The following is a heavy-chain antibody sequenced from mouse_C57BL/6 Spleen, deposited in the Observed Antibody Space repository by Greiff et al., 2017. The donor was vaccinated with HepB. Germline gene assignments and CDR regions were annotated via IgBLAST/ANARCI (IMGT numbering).Heavy chain of an antibody. CDR3: AKNDGYYWNFDY. J-gene: IGHJ2*01. Sequence: EVQLQESGPGLVKPSQSLSLTCSVTGYSITSGYYWNWIRQFPGNKLEWMGYISYDGSNNYNPSLKNRISITRDTSKNQFFLKLNSVTTEDTATYYCAKNDGYYWNFDYWGQGTTLTVSS. CDR2: ISYDGSN. V-gene: IGHV3-6*01. D-gene: IGHD2-3*01. CDR1: GYSITSGYY.